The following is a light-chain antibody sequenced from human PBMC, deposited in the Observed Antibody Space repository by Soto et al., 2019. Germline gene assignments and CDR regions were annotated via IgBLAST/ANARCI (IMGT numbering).Light chain of an antibody. J-gene: IGKJ5*01. Sequence: DFQMTQSPSSLSASVGDRVTITCRASQSIGNYLNWYQHKPGKAPKLLIYAASSLESGVPSRFRGSGSGTDFSLTISSLQPEDFATYYCQQSYSTSITFGQGTRLEIK. V-gene: IGKV1-39*01. CDR1: QSIGNY. CDR3: QQSYSTSIT. CDR2: AAS.